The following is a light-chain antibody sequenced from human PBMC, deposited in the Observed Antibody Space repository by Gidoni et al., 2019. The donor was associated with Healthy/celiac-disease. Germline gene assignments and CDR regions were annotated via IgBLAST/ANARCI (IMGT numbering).Light chain of an antibody. CDR3: LLSYSGDVV. CDR1: TGAVTSGHY. CDR2: DTN. V-gene: IGLV7-46*01. J-gene: IGLJ2*01. Sequence: QAVVTQEPSLTVSPGGTVTLTCGSSTGAVTSGHYPYWFQQKPGQAPRTLIYDTNKKHSWTPARFSGSLIGGKAALTLSGAQPEDEAEYYCLLSYSGDVVFGGGTKLTVL.